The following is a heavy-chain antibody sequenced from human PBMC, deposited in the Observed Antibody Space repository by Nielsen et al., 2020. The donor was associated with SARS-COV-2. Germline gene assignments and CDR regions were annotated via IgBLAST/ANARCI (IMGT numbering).Heavy chain of an antibody. J-gene: IGHJ6*02. CDR2: IYFTGRT. CDR3: AREASGYEHYEYGMDV. D-gene: IGHD5-12*01. Sequence: LSLTCTVSGASISSGGYFWSWIRQHPGKGLEWIGYIYFTGRTSYNPSLKSRVAMSVDTSKNQFSLDLKSVTAADTAVYYCAREASGYEHYEYGMDVWGLGATVTVSS. V-gene: IGHV4-31*03. CDR1: GASISSGGYF.